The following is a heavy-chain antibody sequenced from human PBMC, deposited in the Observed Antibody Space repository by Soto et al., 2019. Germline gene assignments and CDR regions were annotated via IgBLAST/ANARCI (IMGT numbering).Heavy chain of an antibody. CDR2: INAGNGNT. J-gene: IGHJ6*02. CDR3: ARDPSYYGMDV. CDR1: GYTFTSYA. V-gene: IGHV1-3*05. Sequence: QVQLVQSGAEEKKPGASVKVSCKASGYTFTSYAMHWVRQAPGQRLEWMGWINAGNGNTKYSQKFQGRATITRDTSASTAYMELSRLRSEDTAVYYCARDPSYYGMDVWGQGTTVTVSS.